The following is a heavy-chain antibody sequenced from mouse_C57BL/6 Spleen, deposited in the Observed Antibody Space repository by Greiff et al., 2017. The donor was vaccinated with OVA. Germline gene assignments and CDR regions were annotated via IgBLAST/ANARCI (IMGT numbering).Heavy chain of an antibody. D-gene: IGHD2-1*01. CDR1: GFTFSDYY. J-gene: IGHJ1*03. Sequence: EVQLVESGGGLVQPGGSLKLSCAASGFTFSDYYMYWVRQTPEKRLEWVAYISNGGGSTYYPDTVKGRFTISRDNAKNTLYLQMSRLKSEDTAMYYCAILPLRGDFDVWGTGTTVTVSS. V-gene: IGHV5-12*01. CDR2: ISNGGGST. CDR3: AILPLRGDFDV.